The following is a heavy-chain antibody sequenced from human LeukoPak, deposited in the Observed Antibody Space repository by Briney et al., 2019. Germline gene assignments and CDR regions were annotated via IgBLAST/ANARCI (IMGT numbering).Heavy chain of an antibody. Sequence: PSETLSLTCAVSVGSITTTNYWRRVRPPPRGGLEWIGEISLAGRTRYNPSLKSRVNLSIDESKNHLYLNLASVTAADTAVYYCSRESGPFCPFGHWGQGTLVAVTS. CDR1: VGSITTTNY. J-gene: IGHJ4*02. V-gene: IGHV4-4*02. D-gene: IGHD1-26*01. CDR3: SRESGPFCPFGH. CDR2: ISLAGRT.